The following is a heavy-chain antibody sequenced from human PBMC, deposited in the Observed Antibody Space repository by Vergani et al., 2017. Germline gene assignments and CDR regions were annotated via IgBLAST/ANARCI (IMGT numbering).Heavy chain of an antibody. CDR1: GYTFTSFY. D-gene: IGHD2-21*02. CDR3: ARDCPGGGGDCSAGWYFDL. Sequence: QVQLVQSGAEVKKPGASVKLSCKASGYTFTSFYIHWVRQAPGRGFEWMGIIHPRGGGTSFAQILQGRVAMSSDTSTTTVYLELVNLRSDDTAVYYCARDCPGGGGDCSAGWYFDLWGRGTLVTVSS. CDR2: IHPRGGGT. V-gene: IGHV1-46*01. J-gene: IGHJ2*01.